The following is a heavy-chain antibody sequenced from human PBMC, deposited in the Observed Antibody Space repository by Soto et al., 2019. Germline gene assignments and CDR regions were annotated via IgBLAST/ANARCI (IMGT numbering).Heavy chain of an antibody. J-gene: IGHJ6*01. CDR3: XXXXXSXGYPLSAAWVDYGMDV. V-gene: IGHV1-69*05. D-gene: IGHD3-22*01. CDR2: IIPIFGTA. Sequence: QVQLVQSGAEVKKPGSSVKVSCKASGGTFSSYAISWVRQAPGQGLEWMGGIIPIFGTANYAQKFQGRVTIXXXXXXXXXXXXXXXXXXXXXXXXXXXXXXXSXGYPLSAAWVDYGMDVW. CDR1: GGTFSSYA.